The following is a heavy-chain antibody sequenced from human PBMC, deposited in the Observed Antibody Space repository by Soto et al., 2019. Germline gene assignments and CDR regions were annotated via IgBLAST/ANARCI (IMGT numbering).Heavy chain of an antibody. D-gene: IGHD3-3*01. V-gene: IGHV1-18*01. Sequence: QVQLVQSGAEVKKPGASVKVSCKDSGYTFTSYGISWVRQAPGQGLEWMGWISADNGNTNYAQKLQGKVTMTTDTSTSTAYMELRSLRSDDTAVYYCARGGEITIFGVAVPFHYWGQGTLVTVSS. CDR3: ARGGEITIFGVAVPFHY. J-gene: IGHJ4*02. CDR2: ISADNGNT. CDR1: GYTFTSYG.